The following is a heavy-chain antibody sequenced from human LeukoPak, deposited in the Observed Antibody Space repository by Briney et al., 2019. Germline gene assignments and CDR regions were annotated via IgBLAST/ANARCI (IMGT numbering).Heavy chain of an antibody. Sequence: SETLSLTCTVSSGSISGYYWSWIRQPPGKGLEWIGYIYYRGSTKYTPSLKSRVTMSVDTSKNQFSLKVSSVTAADTAVYYCARGGYYDSSGYPPDYWGQGTLVTVSS. D-gene: IGHD3-22*01. CDR2: IYYRGST. J-gene: IGHJ4*02. V-gene: IGHV4-59*01. CDR3: ARGGYYDSSGYPPDY. CDR1: SGSISGYY.